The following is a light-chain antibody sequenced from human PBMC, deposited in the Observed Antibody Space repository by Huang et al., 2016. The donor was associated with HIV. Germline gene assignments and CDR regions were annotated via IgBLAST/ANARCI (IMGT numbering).Light chain of an antibody. Sequence: IVMTQSPVTLSVSPGERATLSCRASAGVSNNVAWYQQRPGQTPRLLIHGASTRHTGVPAKFRGRGSGTEFTLTIPTLKPEDSAVYYCHHFNTWPPWTFGPGTRWKS. V-gene: IGKV3D-15*01. CDR2: GAS. CDR1: AGVSNN. J-gene: IGKJ1*01. CDR3: HHFNTWPPWT.